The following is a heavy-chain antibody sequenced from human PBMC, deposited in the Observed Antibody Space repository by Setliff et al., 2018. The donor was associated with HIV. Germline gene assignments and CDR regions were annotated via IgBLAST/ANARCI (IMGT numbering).Heavy chain of an antibody. V-gene: IGHV3-30*03. Sequence: GESLKISCAGSGFAFNNYGMHWVRQAPGKGLEWVAMISYDETITKYADSVKGRFTISRDNAKNTVYLQMNSLRPEDTAVYYCATLWMRGGYFDTWGQGTLVTVSS. D-gene: IGHD2-15*01. CDR2: ISYDETIT. CDR3: ATLWMRGGYFDT. J-gene: IGHJ4*02. CDR1: GFAFNNYG.